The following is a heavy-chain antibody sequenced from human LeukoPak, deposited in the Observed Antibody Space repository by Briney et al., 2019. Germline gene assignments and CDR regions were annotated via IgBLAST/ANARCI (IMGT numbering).Heavy chain of an antibody. Sequence: GGSLRLSCSASGFTFSSYAMHWVRQAPGKGLEYVSAISSNGGSTYYADSVKGRVTISRDNSKNTLYLQMSSLRAEDTAVYYCVKHPPLSSIAAAGNPEVEWGQGTLVTVSS. J-gene: IGHJ4*02. V-gene: IGHV3-64D*09. CDR3: VKHPPLSSIAAAGNPEVE. CDR2: ISSNGGST. D-gene: IGHD6-13*01. CDR1: GFTFSSYA.